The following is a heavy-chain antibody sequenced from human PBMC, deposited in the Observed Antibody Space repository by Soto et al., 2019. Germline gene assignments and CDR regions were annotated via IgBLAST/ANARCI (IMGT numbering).Heavy chain of an antibody. Sequence: SETLSLTCTVSGGSIGSYFWTWIRQSPGKGLEWIGYIHHSGSTTYNPSLKSRVTISLDTSKSQFSLKLSSVTAADTAVYYCAREVVTTVTTGWFDPWGQGTLVTVSS. CDR2: IHHSGST. V-gene: IGHV4-59*01. J-gene: IGHJ5*02. D-gene: IGHD4-17*01. CDR1: GGSIGSYF. CDR3: AREVVTTVTTGWFDP.